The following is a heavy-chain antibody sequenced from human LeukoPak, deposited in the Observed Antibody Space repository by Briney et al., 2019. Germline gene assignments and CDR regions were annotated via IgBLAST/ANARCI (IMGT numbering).Heavy chain of an antibody. J-gene: IGHJ4*02. V-gene: IGHV4-39*01. CDR2: IYYSGST. D-gene: IGHD5-24*01. CDR3: ARVEMATLIVGVFDY. CDR1: GGSISSSSYY. Sequence: SETLSLTCTVSGGSISSSSYYWGWIRQPPGKGLEWIGSIYYSGSTYYGPSLKSRVTISVDTSKNQFSLKLSSVTAADTAVYYCARVEMATLIVGVFDYWGQGTLVTVSS.